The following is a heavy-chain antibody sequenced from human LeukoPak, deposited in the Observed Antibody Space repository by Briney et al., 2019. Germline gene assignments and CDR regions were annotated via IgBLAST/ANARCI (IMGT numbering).Heavy chain of an antibody. V-gene: IGHV3-48*04. J-gene: IGHJ4*02. D-gene: IGHD3-3*01. CDR2: ISSSSSTI. CDR3: ARFEYDFWSGYFGY. CDR1: GFTFSSYT. Sequence: GGSLRLSCAASGFTFSSYTMNRVRQAPGKGLEWVSYISSSSSTIYYADSVKGRFTISRDNAKNSLYLQMNSLRAEDTAVYYCARFEYDFWSGYFGYWGQGTLVTVSS.